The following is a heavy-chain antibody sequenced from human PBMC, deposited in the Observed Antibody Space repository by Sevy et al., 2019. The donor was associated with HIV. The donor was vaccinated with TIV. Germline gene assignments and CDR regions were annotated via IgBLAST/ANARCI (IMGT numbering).Heavy chain of an antibody. CDR2: INWNSGTI. CDR1: RFTFDDYA. J-gene: IGHJ4*02. Sequence: GGSLRLSCAASRFTFDDYAMHWVRQAPGKGLEWVSGINWNSGTIGYSDSMKGRFTISRDNAKNSLYLQMNSLRAEDTALYYCAKDIGYCISTTCPGLVDYWGQGTLVTVSS. CDR3: AKDIGYCISTTCPGLVDY. D-gene: IGHD2-2*03. V-gene: IGHV3-9*01.